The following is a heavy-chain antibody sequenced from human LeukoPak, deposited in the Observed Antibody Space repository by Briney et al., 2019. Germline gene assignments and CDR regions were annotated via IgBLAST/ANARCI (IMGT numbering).Heavy chain of an antibody. J-gene: IGHJ3*02. CDR3: ARGAAPDAFDI. V-gene: IGHV4-34*01. D-gene: IGHD6-13*01. CDR1: GGSFSGYY. CDR2: INHSGST. Sequence: PSETLSLTCAVYGGSFSGYYWSWIRQPPGKGLEWIGEINHSGSTNYNPSLKSRVTISVDTSKNQFSLKLSSVTAADTAVYYCARGAAPDAFDIWGQGTMVTVSS.